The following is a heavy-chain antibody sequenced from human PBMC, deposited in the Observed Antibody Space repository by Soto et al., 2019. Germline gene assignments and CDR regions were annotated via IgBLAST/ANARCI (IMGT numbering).Heavy chain of an antibody. CDR3: AREGTTYNSDAAFDV. CDR2: ISSRSSYI. CDR1: GVTFSTHA. Sequence: EVQLAESGGGLVKPGGSLRVSCVASGVTFSTHAMNWVRQAPGKGLEWVSSISSRSSYIFYADSVKGRFTVSRDNAKNSLYLQMNSLTADDTALYYCAREGTTYNSDAAFDVWGQGKMVTVSS. D-gene: IGHD6-25*01. J-gene: IGHJ3*01. V-gene: IGHV3-21*01.